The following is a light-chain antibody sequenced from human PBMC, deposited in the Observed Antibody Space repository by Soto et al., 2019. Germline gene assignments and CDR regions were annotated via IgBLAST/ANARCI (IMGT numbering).Light chain of an antibody. J-gene: IGKJ1*01. Sequence: DIQMTQSPSSLSASVGDRVTITCRASQSISSYLNWYQQKPGKAPKLLIYAASSLQSGVPSRFTGSGSGTDFPLPISRLQPEDFATYYCQQSYSTPWTFGQGTKVEIK. V-gene: IGKV1-39*01. CDR2: AAS. CDR1: QSISSY. CDR3: QQSYSTPWT.